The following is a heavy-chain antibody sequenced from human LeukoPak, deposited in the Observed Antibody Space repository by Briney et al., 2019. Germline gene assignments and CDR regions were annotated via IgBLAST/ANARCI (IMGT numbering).Heavy chain of an antibody. Sequence: SETLSLTCTVSGGSISTYYWSWIRQPPGKGLEWIGYVYYSGSTNYNPSLKSRVTISVDTSKNQFSLKLSSVTAADTAVYYCARGHSNTWYPSGLHFDYWGQGTLVSVSS. CDR1: GGSISTYY. CDR3: ARGHSNTWYPSGLHFDY. D-gene: IGHD4-11*01. V-gene: IGHV4-59*12. J-gene: IGHJ4*02. CDR2: VYYSGST.